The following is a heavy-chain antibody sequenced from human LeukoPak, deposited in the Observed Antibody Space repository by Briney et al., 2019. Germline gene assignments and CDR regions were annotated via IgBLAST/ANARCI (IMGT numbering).Heavy chain of an antibody. CDR2: INHSGST. CDR1: GGSFSGYY. V-gene: IGHV4-34*01. D-gene: IGHD4-17*01. J-gene: IGHJ3*02. Sequence: PSETLSLTCAVYGGSFSGYYWSWIRQPPGKGLEWIGEINHSGSTNYNPSLKSRVTISVDTSKNQFSLKLSSVTAADTAVYYCARDLHATVTTHAFDIWGQGTMVTVSS. CDR3: ARDLHATVTTHAFDI.